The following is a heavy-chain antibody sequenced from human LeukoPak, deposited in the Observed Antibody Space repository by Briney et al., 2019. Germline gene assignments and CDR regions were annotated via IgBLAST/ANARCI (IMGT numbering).Heavy chain of an antibody. J-gene: IGHJ6*02. CDR2: ISGSGGST. CDR1: GCTSSSCA. D-gene: IGHD3-10*01. CDR3: AKSGGLTGSGRLGMDV. V-gene: IGHV3-23*01. Sequence: PGGSLRLSCAASGCTSSSCAMSWVRQAPGKGLEWVSAISGSGGSTLYADSVKGRFTISRANSINTLYLQMSSLRAEDAAVYYCAKSGGLTGSGRLGMDVGSQATTVTVSS.